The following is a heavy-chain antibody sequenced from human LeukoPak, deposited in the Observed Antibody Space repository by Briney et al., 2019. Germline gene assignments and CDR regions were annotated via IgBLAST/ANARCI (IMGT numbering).Heavy chain of an antibody. CDR1: GGSISSSSYY. J-gene: IGHJ4*02. Sequence: SETLSLTCTVSGGSISSSSYYWGWIRQPPGKGLEWIGSIYYSGSTYYNPSLKSRVTISVDTSKNQFSLKLSSVTAADTAVYYCARGTDDFWSGSPSDYWGRGTLVTVSS. V-gene: IGHV4-39*07. CDR2: IYYSGST. D-gene: IGHD3-3*01. CDR3: ARGTDDFWSGSPSDY.